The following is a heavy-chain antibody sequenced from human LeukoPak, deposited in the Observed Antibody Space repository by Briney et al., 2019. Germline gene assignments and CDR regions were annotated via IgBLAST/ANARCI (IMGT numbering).Heavy chain of an antibody. D-gene: IGHD3-22*01. J-gene: IGHJ4*02. CDR2: IYYSGST. CDR1: GGSISSSSYY. V-gene: IGHV4-39*01. Sequence: SETLSLTCTVSGGSISSSSYYWGWIRQPPGKGLEWIGSIYYSGSTYYNPSLKSRVTTSVDTSKNQFSLKLSSVTAADTAVYYCARRPYYDSSGYYNYWGQGTLVTVSS. CDR3: ARRPYYDSSGYYNY.